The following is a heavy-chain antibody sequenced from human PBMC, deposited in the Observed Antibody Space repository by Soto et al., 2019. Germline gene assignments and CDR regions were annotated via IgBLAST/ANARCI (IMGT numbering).Heavy chain of an antibody. D-gene: IGHD1-26*01. CDR1: GGSISSGGYY. V-gene: IGHV4-31*03. Sequence: SETLSLTCTVSGGSISSGGYYWSWIRQHPGKGLEWIGYIYYIGSTYYNPSLKSRVTISVDTSKNQFSLKLSSVTAADTAVYYCARDPDAVGYFDYWGQGTLVTVSS. CDR3: ARDPDAVGYFDY. CDR2: IYYIGST. J-gene: IGHJ4*02.